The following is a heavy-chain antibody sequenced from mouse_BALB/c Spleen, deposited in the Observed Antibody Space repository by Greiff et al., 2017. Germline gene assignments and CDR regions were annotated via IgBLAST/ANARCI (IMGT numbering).Heavy chain of an antibody. Sequence: EVMLVESGGGLVQPGGSLKLSCAASGFTFSSYGMSWVRQTPDKRLELVATINSNGGSTYYPDSVKGRFTISRDNAKNTLYLQMSSLKSEDTAMYYCTRGGDSAYWGQGTLVTVSA. CDR2: INSNGGST. CDR1: GFTFSSYG. J-gene: IGHJ3*01. CDR3: TRGGDSAY. V-gene: IGHV5-6-3*01. D-gene: IGHD3-2*01.